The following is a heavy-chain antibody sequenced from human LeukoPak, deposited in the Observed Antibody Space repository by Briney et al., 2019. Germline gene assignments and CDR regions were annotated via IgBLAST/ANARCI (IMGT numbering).Heavy chain of an antibody. D-gene: IGHD5-12*01. CDR2: IDPSDSYT. J-gene: IGHJ4*02. CDR1: GYTFTNHW. CDR3: ARAPDSDSGYDYFGY. V-gene: IGHV5-10-1*01. Sequence: GESLKISCKGSGYTFTNHWISWVRQMPGKGLEWMGKIDPSDSYTNYSPSFQGHVTISADKSISTAYLQWSSLKASDTAMYYCARAPDSDSGYDYFGYWGQGTLVTVSS.